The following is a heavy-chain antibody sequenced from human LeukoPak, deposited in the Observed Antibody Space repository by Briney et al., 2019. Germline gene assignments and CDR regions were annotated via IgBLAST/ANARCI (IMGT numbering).Heavy chain of an antibody. V-gene: IGHV1-2*02. CDR2: INPNSGGT. Sequence: GASVKVSCKASGYTFTGYYMHWVRQAPGQGLEWMGWINPNSGGTNYAQKFQGRVTMTRDTSISTAHMELSRLRSDDTAVYYCARGRYSYAPPYYYYYGMDVSGQGTTVTVYS. J-gene: IGHJ6*02. D-gene: IGHD5-18*01. CDR1: GYTFTGYY. CDR3: ARGRYSYAPPYYYYYGMDV.